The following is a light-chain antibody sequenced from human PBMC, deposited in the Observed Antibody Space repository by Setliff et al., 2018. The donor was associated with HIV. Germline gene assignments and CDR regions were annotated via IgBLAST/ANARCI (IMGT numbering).Light chain of an antibody. Sequence: QSVLTQPSSASGTPGQNVTIFCSGTTSNIGSSLVYWYRQLPGTTPQLLIYRSDQRPSGVPDRFSGSKSGTSASLAITGLRSDDEADYYCASWDESLGGLYVFGGGTKVTVL. V-gene: IGLV1-47*01. CDR2: RSD. CDR3: ASWDESLGGLYV. J-gene: IGLJ1*01. CDR1: TSNIGSSL.